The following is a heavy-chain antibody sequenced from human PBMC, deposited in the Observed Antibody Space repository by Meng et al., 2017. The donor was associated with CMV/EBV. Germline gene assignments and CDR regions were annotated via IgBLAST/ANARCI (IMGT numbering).Heavy chain of an antibody. J-gene: IGHJ6*02. D-gene: IGHD2-2*01. V-gene: IGHV3-33*06. CDR1: GFTFSSYW. Sequence: GESLKISCAASGFTFSSYWMSWVRQAPGKGLEWVAVIWYDGSNKYYADSVKGRLTISRDNSKNTLYLQMNSLRAEDTAVYYCAKEGDLAGYCSSTSCPTGAGMDVWGQGTTVTVSS. CDR2: IWYDGSNK. CDR3: AKEGDLAGYCSSTSCPTGAGMDV.